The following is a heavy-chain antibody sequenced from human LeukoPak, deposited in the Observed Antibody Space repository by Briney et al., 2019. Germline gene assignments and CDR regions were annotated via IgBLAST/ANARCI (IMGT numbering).Heavy chain of an antibody. D-gene: IGHD3-22*01. CDR2: ISSNGGST. V-gene: IGHV3-64*04. Sequence: SGGSLRLSCSASGFTFSSYAMHWVRQAPGKGLEYVSAISSNGGSTYYADSEKGRFTISRDNAKNSLYLQMNSLRAEDTAVYYCARGAYYYEDWGQGTLVTVSS. J-gene: IGHJ4*02. CDR3: ARGAYYYED. CDR1: GFTFSSYA.